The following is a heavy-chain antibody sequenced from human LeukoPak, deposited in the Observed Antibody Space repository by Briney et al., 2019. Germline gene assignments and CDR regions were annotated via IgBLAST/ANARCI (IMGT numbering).Heavy chain of an antibody. CDR2: ISYDGSNK. CDR3: AGAYYDSSGRFDY. CDR1: GFTFSSYA. J-gene: IGHJ4*02. Sequence: GGSLRLSCVASGFTFSSYAMHWVRQAPGKGLEWVAVISYDGSNKYYADSVKGRFTISRDNSKNTLYLQMNSLRAEDTAVYYCAGAYYDSSGRFDYWGQGTLVTVSS. V-gene: IGHV3-30-3*01. D-gene: IGHD3-22*01.